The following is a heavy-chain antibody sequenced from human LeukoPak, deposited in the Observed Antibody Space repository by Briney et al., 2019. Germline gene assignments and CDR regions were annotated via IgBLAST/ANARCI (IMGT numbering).Heavy chain of an antibody. V-gene: IGHV4-59*01. CDR3: ARPAYDSSGYFDAFDI. Sequence: TSETLSLTCTVSGGSISSYYWSWIRQPAGKGLEWIGYIYYSGSANYNPSLKSRVTISVDTSKNQFSLKLSSVTAADTAVYYCARPAYDSSGYFDAFDIWGQGTMVTVSS. J-gene: IGHJ3*02. CDR2: IYYSGSA. D-gene: IGHD3-22*01. CDR1: GGSISSYY.